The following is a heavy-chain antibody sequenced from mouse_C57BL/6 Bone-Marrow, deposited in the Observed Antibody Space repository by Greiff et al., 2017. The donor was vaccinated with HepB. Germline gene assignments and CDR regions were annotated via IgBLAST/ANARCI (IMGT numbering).Heavy chain of an antibody. D-gene: IGHD2-2*01. CDR3: ARFRGYYWYFDV. J-gene: IGHJ1*03. V-gene: IGHV1-66*01. Sequence: QVQLQQSGPELVKPGASVKISCKASGYSFTSYYIHWVKQMPGQGLEWIGWIYPGSGNTKYNEKFKGKATLTADTSSSTAYMPLSSLTSEDSAVYYCARFRGYYWYFDVWGTGTTVTVSS. CDR2: IYPGSGNT. CDR1: GYSFTSYY.